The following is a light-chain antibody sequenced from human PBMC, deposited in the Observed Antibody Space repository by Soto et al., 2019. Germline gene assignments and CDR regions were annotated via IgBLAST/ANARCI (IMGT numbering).Light chain of an antibody. CDR1: QSVSSN. CDR3: QQYNNWPWT. V-gene: IGKV3-15*01. J-gene: IGKJ1*01. Sequence: EIVMMQSPATLSVSPGERATLSCRASQSVSSNLAWYQQKPGQAPRVLIYGASIRATGIPARFSGSGSGTEFTLTISSLQSEDFAVYYCQQYNNWPWTFGQGTKVEI. CDR2: GAS.